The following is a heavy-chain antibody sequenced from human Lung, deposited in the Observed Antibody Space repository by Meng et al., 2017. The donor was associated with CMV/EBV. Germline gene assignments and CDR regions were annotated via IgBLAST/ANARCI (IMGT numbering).Heavy chain of an antibody. V-gene: IGHV1-8*03. D-gene: IGHD1-26*01. CDR1: GYTFTSYD. CDR3: ATYISGSYLGVGGDRDY. J-gene: IGHJ4*02. Sequence: ASVKVSCKASGYTFTSYDINWVRQATGQGLEWMGWMNPNSGNTGYAQKFQGRVTITRNTSISTAYMELSSLRSEDTAVYYCATYISGSYLGVGGDRDYWGQGTLVTVSS. CDR2: MNPNSGNT.